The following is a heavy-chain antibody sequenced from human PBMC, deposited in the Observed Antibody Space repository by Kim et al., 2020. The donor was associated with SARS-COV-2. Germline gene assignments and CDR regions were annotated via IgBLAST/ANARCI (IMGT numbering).Heavy chain of an antibody. V-gene: IGHV7-4-1*02. Sequence: ASVKVSCKASGYTFSSYAMNWVRQAPGQGLEWMGWINTNTGNPTYAQGFTGRFVFSLDTSVSTAYLQISSLKAEDTAVYYCAREMRRYYYYYYYGMDVWGQGTTVTVSS. D-gene: IGHD2-15*01. CDR3: AREMRRYYYYYYYGMDV. CDR1: GYTFSSYA. J-gene: IGHJ6*02. CDR2: INTNTGNP.